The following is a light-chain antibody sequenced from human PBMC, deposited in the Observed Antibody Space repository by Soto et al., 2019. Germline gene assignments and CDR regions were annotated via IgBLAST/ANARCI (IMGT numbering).Light chain of an antibody. J-gene: IGKJ4*01. CDR3: QQYNSYPVT. CDR1: QSISSW. CDR2: KAS. V-gene: IGKV1-5*03. Sequence: DIQMTQSPSTLSASVGDRVTITCRASQSISSWLAWYQQKPGKAPKLLIYKASSLESGVPSRFSSSRSGTEFTLTISSLQPDDFATYYCQQYNSYPVTFGGGTKVEIK.